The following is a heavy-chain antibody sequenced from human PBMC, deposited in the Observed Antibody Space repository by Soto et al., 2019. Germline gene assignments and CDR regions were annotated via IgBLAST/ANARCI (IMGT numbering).Heavy chain of an antibody. D-gene: IGHD6-13*01. CDR2: VYNSGST. Sequence: RSLTCTVSCGSISSNYWTWIRQPPGKGLEWIGYVYNSGSTNYNPSLKSRVTISEDTSKSQFSLKVNSMTAADTAVYYCARYRREAVAGYTLDNWGQGIFVTVSS. CDR1: CGSISSNY. V-gene: IGHV4-59*01. CDR3: ARYRREAVAGYTLDN. J-gene: IGHJ4*02.